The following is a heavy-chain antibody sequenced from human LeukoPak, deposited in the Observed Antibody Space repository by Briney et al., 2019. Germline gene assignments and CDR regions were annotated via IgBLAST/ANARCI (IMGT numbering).Heavy chain of an antibody. CDR2: ISSSSSYI. V-gene: IGHV3-21*01. D-gene: IGHD3-3*01. CDR3: ARDPRIDDFWSGHLSQGNWFDP. Sequence: GGSLRLSCAASGFTFSSYSMNWVRQAPGKGLEWVSSISSSSSYIYYADSVKGRFTISRDNAKNPLYLQVNSLRAEDTAVYYCARDPRIDDFWSGHLSQGNWFDPWGQGTMVTVSS. J-gene: IGHJ5*02. CDR1: GFTFSSYS.